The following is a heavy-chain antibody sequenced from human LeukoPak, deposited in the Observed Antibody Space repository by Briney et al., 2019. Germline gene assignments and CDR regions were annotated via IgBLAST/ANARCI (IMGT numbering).Heavy chain of an antibody. CDR1: GFTFDDYA. Sequence: PGGSLRLSCAASGFTFDDYAMHWFRQAPGKGLEWVAGISWSSGNIGYADSVKGRFTISRDNADNSLHLQMNSLRTEDTALYFCARDTWRRAFNYGMDVWGQGTTVAVSS. V-gene: IGHV3-9*01. CDR3: ARDTWRRAFNYGMDV. J-gene: IGHJ6*02. CDR2: ISWSSGNI. D-gene: IGHD5-12*01.